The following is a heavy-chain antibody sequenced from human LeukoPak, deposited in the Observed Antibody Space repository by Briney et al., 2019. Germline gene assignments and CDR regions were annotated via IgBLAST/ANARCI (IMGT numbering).Heavy chain of an antibody. CDR3: ARVGIAARLSYYYYGMDV. CDR2: INPSGGDT. Sequence: ASVKVSCKASGYTFTSYYMHWVRQAPGQGLEWMGIINPSGGDTSYAQKLQGRLTMTRDTSTSTVYMELSSLRSEDTAVYYCARVGIAARLSYYYYGMDVWGQGTTVTVSS. CDR1: GYTFTSYY. V-gene: IGHV1-46*01. D-gene: IGHD6-6*01. J-gene: IGHJ6*02.